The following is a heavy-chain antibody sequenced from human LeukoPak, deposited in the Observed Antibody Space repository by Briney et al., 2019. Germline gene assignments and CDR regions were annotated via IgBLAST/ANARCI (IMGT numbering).Heavy chain of an antibody. J-gene: IGHJ4*02. Sequence: GGSLRLSCAASKFTFSNYAMHWVRQAPGKGLEWVALISHDGSDDNYADSVKGRFTISRDNSKSTLYLQMNSLRAEDTAVYYCARDAISVLSWLNYDFWSGYWHGDYWGQGTLVTVSS. CDR2: ISHDGSDD. CDR1: KFTFSNYA. CDR3: ARDAISVLSWLNYDFWSGYWHGDY. V-gene: IGHV3-30-3*01. D-gene: IGHD3-3*01.